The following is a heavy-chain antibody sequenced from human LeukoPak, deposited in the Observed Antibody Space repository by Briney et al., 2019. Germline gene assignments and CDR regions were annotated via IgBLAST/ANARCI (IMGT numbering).Heavy chain of an antibody. CDR3: AKGGWLDN. CDR2: ISEDGSVE. D-gene: IGHD5-24*01. J-gene: IGHJ4*02. CDR1: GFTFSKLW. Sequence: GGSLRLSCTASGFTFSKLWMSWVRQAPGKGLEWVAKISEDGSVENYVDSVKGRITISRDNAKTSVSLQMNSLRVEDTAVCYCAKGGWLDNWGQGTPVIVSS. V-gene: IGHV3-7*04.